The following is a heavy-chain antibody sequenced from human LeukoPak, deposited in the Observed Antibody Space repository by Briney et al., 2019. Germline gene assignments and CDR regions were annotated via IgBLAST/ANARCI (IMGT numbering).Heavy chain of an antibody. CDR1: DFTVSSNY. J-gene: IGHJ4*02. CDR3: ARGLQALPAAVADY. V-gene: IGHV3-74*01. Sequence: GGSLRLSCATSDFTVSSNYMSWVRQAPGKGLVWVSRINSDGSVTTYADSVKGRFTISRDDAENTLYLHMNSLRAEDTAVYYCARGLQALPAAVADYWGQGTLVTVSS. CDR2: INSDGSVT. D-gene: IGHD2-2*01.